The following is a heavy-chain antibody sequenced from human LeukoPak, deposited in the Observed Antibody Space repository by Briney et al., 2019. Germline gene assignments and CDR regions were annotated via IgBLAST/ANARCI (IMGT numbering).Heavy chain of an antibody. CDR3: ARGNGCTEINL. J-gene: IGHJ4*02. Sequence: GRSLGLSCSASGFTFNIFGMHWVRQAPGRGLEWVAVISHDGAKKHYADSVKGRFTISRDTSKTTLFLQMDSQRVEDTAVYYCARGNGCTEINLWGQGTLVTVSS. CDR2: ISHDGAKK. CDR1: GFTFNIFG. V-gene: IGHV3-30*03. D-gene: IGHD2-15*01.